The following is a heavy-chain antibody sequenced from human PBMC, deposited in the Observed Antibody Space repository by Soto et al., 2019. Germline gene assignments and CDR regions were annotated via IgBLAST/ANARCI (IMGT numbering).Heavy chain of an antibody. V-gene: IGHV5-51*01. CDR1: GYSFTSYW. CDR3: ARLDPYRSSTSCYVLDY. Sequence: GESLKISCKGSGYSFTSYWIGWVRQMPGKGLEWMGIIYPGDSDTRYSPSFQGQVTISADKSISTAYLQWSSLKASDTAMYYCARLDPYRSSTSCYVLDYWGQGTLVTVSS. CDR2: IYPGDSDT. J-gene: IGHJ4*02. D-gene: IGHD2-2*01.